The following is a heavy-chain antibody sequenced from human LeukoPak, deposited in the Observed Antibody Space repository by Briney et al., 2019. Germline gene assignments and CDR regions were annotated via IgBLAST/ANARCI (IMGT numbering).Heavy chain of an antibody. V-gene: IGHV4-59*01. CDR1: AGSMRSDY. CDR3: ARLLDNDSSGDPDTFDM. J-gene: IGHJ3*02. CDR2: IYYSGTT. D-gene: IGHD3-22*01. Sequence: PSETLSLTCSVSAGSMRSDYWSWIRQPPGKGLEWMGFIYYSGTTRYKSSLQSRVTISADTSKNQFSLKLTSVTAADTAVYYCARLLDNDSSGDPDTFDMWGQGTMVTVSS.